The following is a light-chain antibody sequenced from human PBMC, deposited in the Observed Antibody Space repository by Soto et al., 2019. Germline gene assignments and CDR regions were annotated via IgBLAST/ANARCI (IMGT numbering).Light chain of an antibody. CDR3: QCYDSRLSGYVV. J-gene: IGLJ2*01. CDR2: GNS. Sequence: QSVLTQPPSVSGAPGQRVTISCTGSSSNIGAGYDVHWYQQLPGTAPKLLIYGNSNRPSGVPDRFSGSKSGSSASLAITGLQAEDEVDYYGQCYDSRLSGYVVFGGGTKLTVL. V-gene: IGLV1-40*01. CDR1: SSNIGAGYD.